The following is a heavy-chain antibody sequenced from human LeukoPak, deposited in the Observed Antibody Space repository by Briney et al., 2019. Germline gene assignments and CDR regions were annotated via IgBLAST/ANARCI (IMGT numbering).Heavy chain of an antibody. CDR1: GFTFSSYG. Sequence: GGSLRLSCAASGFTFSSYGMHWVRQAPGKGLEWVAFIRYDGSNKYYADSVKGRFTISRDNSKNTLYLQMNSLRAEDTAVYYCAKDLGPAATYFGYWGQGTLVTVSS. CDR2: IRYDGSNK. D-gene: IGHD2-2*01. J-gene: IGHJ4*02. CDR3: AKDLGPAATYFGY. V-gene: IGHV3-30*02.